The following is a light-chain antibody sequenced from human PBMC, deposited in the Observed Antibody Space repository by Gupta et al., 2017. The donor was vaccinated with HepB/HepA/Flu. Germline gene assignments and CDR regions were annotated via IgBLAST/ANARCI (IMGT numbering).Light chain of an antibody. CDR3: QAWDSSTAV. J-gene: IGLJ2*01. CDR1: KLGDKY. Sequence: SSSLPPPPSVSVSPGQTASITCSGDKLGDKYACWYQQKPGQSPVLVIYQDSKRPSGIPERFSGSNDGNTATLTISGTQAMDEADYYCQAWDSSTAVFGGGNKLTVL. V-gene: IGLV3-1*01. CDR2: QDS.